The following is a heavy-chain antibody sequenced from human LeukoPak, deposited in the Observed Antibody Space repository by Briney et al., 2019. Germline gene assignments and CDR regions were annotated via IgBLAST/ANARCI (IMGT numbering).Heavy chain of an antibody. D-gene: IGHD6-13*01. J-gene: IGHJ4*02. V-gene: IGHV3-21*01. CDR1: GFTFSSYS. CDR3: ARFIAAPYYFDY. CDR2: ISSSRSYI. Sequence: GGSLRLSCAASGFTFSSYSMNWVRQAPGKGLEWVSLISSSRSYIYYADSVKGRFTISRDNAKNSLYLQMNSLRAEDTAVYYCARFIAAPYYFDYWGRGTLVTVSS.